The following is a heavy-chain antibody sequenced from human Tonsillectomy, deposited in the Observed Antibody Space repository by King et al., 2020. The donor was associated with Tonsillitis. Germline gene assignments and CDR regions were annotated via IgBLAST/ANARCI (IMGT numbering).Heavy chain of an antibody. V-gene: IGHV2-70*04. J-gene: IGHJ4*02. D-gene: IGHD4-17*01. Sequence: TLKESGPALVKPTQTLTLTCTFSGFSLSTTAMRVSWIRQPPGKALEWLARIDWDDDKFYRTSLKTRLAISKDTSKNQVFLTVTNMDPVDTATYYCARSYGAYGGYFDYWGQGTLVTVSS. CDR2: IDWDDDK. CDR3: ARSYGAYGGYFDY. CDR1: GFSLSTTAMR.